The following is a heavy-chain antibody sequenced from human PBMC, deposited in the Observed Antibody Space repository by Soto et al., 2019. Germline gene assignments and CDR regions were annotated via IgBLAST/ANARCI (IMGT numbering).Heavy chain of an antibody. CDR1: GYTLTELS. D-gene: IGHD4-17*01. V-gene: IGHV1-24*01. J-gene: IGHJ4*02. CDR2: FDPEDGET. Sequence: ASVKVSCKVSGYTLTELSMHWVRQAPGKGLEWMGGFDPEDGETIYAQKFQGRVTMTEDTSTDTAYMELSSLRSEDTAVYYCATGGGYYGDLDYWGQGTLVTVSS. CDR3: ATGGGYYGDLDY.